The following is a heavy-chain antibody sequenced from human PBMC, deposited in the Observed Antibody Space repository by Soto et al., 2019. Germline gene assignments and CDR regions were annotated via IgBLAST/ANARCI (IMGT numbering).Heavy chain of an antibody. J-gene: IGHJ5*02. CDR2: IYYSGST. Sequence: ETLSLTCTVSGGSICSYYWSWIRQPPGKGLEWIGYIYYSGSTNYNPSLKSRVTISVDTSKNQFSLKLSSVTAADTAVYYCARLAAATPRFDPWGQGTLVTVSS. V-gene: IGHV4-59*08. CDR3: ARLAAATPRFDP. CDR1: GGSICSYY. D-gene: IGHD6-13*01.